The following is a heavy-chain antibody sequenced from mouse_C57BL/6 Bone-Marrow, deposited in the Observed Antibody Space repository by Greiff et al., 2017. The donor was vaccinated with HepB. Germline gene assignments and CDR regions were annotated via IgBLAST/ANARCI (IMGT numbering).Heavy chain of an antibody. CDR3: ARLHYYGSGAFDY. D-gene: IGHD1-1*01. J-gene: IGHJ2*01. CDR1: GFNFSDYG. CDR2: ISNLAYSI. Sequence: EVQLVESGGGLVQPGGSLKLSCAASGFNFSDYGMAWVRQAPRKGPEWVAFISNLAYSIYYADTVTGRFTISRENAKNTLYLDMSSLRSEDTAMYYCARLHYYGSGAFDYWGQGTTLTVSS. V-gene: IGHV5-15*01.